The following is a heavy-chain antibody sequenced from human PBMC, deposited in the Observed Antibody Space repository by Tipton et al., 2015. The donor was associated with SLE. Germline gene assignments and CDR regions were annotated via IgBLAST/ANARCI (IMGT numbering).Heavy chain of an antibody. J-gene: IGHJ4*02. D-gene: IGHD1-26*01. V-gene: IGHV3-7*01. CDR3: ARETYSGTLFDY. Sequence: GSLRLSCAASGFTFSSYWMSWVRQAPGKGLGWVANIKQDGSEKYYVDSVKGRFTISRDNAKNSLYLQMNSLRAEDTAVYYCARETYSGTLFDYWGQGTLVTVSS. CDR1: GFTFSSYW. CDR2: IKQDGSEK.